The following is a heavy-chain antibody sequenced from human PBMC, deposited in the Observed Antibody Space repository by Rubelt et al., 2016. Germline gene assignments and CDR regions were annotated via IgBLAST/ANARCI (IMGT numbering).Heavy chain of an antibody. CDR1: GGSISSGGYA. Sequence: SLTCAVSGGSISSGGYAWSWIRQAPGKGLEWIGYIYYSGSTYYNPSLKSRVILSVDTSKNQFSLKLNSLTAADTAVYYCARSRDDGSDYYYVYWGQGTLVTVSS. D-gene: IGHD3-22*01. J-gene: IGHJ4*02. CDR2: IYYSGST. V-gene: IGHV4-30-4*07. CDR3: ARSRDDGSDYYYVY.